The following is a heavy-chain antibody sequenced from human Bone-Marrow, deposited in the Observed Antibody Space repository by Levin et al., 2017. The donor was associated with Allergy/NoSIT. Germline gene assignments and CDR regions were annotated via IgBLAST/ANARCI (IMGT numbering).Heavy chain of an antibody. CDR1: GFTFRMYD. D-gene: IGHD1-14*01. J-gene: IGHJ3*01. V-gene: IGHV3-30*03. Sequence: GGSLRLSCAASGFTFRMYDMHWVRQAPGKGLEWVAVISYVGKNRYYAGSVKGRFTISRDNSKNTLYLQMNSLRPEDTAVYYCAREGPFYENMPFREPNAFNLWGQGTMVTVSA. CDR3: AREGPFYENMPFREPNAFNL. CDR2: ISYVGKNR.